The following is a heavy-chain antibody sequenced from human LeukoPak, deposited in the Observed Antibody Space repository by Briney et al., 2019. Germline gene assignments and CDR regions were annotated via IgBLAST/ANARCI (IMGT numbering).Heavy chain of an antibody. CDR2: IYPGDSDA. D-gene: IGHD6-19*01. V-gene: IGHV5-51*01. CDR1: GYSFTSYW. J-gene: IGHJ4*02. Sequence: GESLKISCKGSGYSFTSYWIGWVRQMPGKGLEWMGIIYPGDSDARYSPSFQGQVTISADKSTSTAYLQWSSLEASDTAMYYCARRSGWYYFDYWGQGTLVTVSS. CDR3: ARRSGWYYFDY.